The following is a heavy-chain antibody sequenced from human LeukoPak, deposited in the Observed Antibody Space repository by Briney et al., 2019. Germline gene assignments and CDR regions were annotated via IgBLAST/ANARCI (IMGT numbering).Heavy chain of an antibody. CDR1: GYTLTELS. CDR2: FDPEDGET. V-gene: IGHV1-24*01. Sequence: GASVKVSCKVSGYTLTELSMHWVRQAPGKGLEWMGGFDPEDGETIYAQKFQGRVTMTEDTSTDTAYMELSSLRSDDTAVYYCARDICSGPSCYSREPLDIWGQGTMVTVSS. CDR3: ARDICSGPSCYSREPLDI. J-gene: IGHJ3*02. D-gene: IGHD2-15*01.